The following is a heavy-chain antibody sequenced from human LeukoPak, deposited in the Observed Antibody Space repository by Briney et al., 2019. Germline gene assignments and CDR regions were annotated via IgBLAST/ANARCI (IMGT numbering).Heavy chain of an antibody. D-gene: IGHD6-19*01. CDR2: IYYSGST. J-gene: IGHJ2*01. CDR1: GGSISSYY. V-gene: IGHV4-59*01. CDR3: ARGGIAVARTNWWYFDL. Sequence: PSETLSLTCTVSGGSISSYYWSWIRQPPRKGLEWIGYIYYSGSTNYNPSLKSRVTISVDTSKNQFSLKLSSVTAADTAVYYCARGGIAVARTNWWYFDLWGRGTLVTVSS.